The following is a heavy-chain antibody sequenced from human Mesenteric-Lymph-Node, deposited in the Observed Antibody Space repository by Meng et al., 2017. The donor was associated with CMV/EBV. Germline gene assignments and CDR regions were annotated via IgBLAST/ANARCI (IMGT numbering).Heavy chain of an antibody. D-gene: IGHD2-2*01. J-gene: IGHJ5*02. CDR3: ARRIVVVPESGIDSNWLDP. Sequence: ASVKVSCKASGYTFTGYYIHWVRQAPGQGLEWMGWINPNSGGTNYAQKFQGRVSMTRDTSISTAYMELNRLIFDDTAVYFCARRIVVVPESGIDSNWLDPWGQGTPVTVSS. CDR2: INPNSGGT. V-gene: IGHV1-2*02. CDR1: GYTFTGYY.